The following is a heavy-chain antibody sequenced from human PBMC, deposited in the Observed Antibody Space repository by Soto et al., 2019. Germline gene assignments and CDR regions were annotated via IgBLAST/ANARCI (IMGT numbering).Heavy chain of an antibody. J-gene: IGHJ6*03. CDR3: AISTVAGTHYYYYMDV. V-gene: IGHV4-34*01. Sequence: SETLSLTCAVYGGSFSGYYWSWIRQPPGKGLEWIGEINHSGSTNYNPSLKSRVTISVDTSKNQFSLKLSSVTAADTAVYYCAISTVAGTHYYYYMDVWGKGTTVTVSS. D-gene: IGHD6-19*01. CDR2: INHSGST. CDR1: GGSFSGYY.